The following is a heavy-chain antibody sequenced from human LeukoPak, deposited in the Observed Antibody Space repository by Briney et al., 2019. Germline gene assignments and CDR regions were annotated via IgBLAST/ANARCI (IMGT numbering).Heavy chain of an antibody. CDR1: GYTFTSYG. V-gene: IGHV1-18*01. CDR3: ARVARYYFDSSGHFDY. D-gene: IGHD3-22*01. Sequence: ASVKVSCRASGYTFTSYGISWVRQAPGQGLEWMGWTSAYNGNTNYAQKLQGRVTMTTDTSTSTAYMELRSLRSDDTAVYYCARVARYYFDSSGHFDYWGQGTQVTVSS. J-gene: IGHJ4*02. CDR2: TSAYNGNT.